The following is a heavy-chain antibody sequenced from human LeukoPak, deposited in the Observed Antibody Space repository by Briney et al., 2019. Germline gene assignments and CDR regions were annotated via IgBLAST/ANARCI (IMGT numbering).Heavy chain of an antibody. Sequence: SETLSLTCTVSGGSISSYYWGWIRQPPGKGLEWIGSIYYSGSTYYNPSLKSRVTISVDTSKNQFSLKLSSVTAADTAVYYCARGSGSSWYSGYYDYWGQGTLVTVSS. J-gene: IGHJ4*02. CDR3: ARGSGSSWYSGYYDY. D-gene: IGHD6-13*01. CDR2: IYYSGST. CDR1: GGSISSYY. V-gene: IGHV4-39*07.